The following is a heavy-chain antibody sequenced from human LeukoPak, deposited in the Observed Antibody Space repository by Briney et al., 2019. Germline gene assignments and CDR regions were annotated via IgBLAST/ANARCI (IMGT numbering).Heavy chain of an antibody. V-gene: IGHV4-59*01. Sequence: SETLSLTCTVSGGSISSYYWRWIRQPPGRGREWIGYIYYSGSTNYNPSLKSRVTISVDTSKSQFSLKLSSVTAADTAVYYCARDGHYCSGGSCYSGAFDIWGQGTMVTVSS. D-gene: IGHD2-15*01. J-gene: IGHJ3*02. CDR3: ARDGHYCSGGSCYSGAFDI. CDR2: IYYSGST. CDR1: GGSISSYY.